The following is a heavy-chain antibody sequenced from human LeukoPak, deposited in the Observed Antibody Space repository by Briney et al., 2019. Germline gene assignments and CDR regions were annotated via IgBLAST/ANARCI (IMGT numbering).Heavy chain of an antibody. J-gene: IGHJ5*02. CDR2: INHSGST. CDR3: ARESNYHGSGTGWFDP. CDR1: GGSFSGYY. V-gene: IGHV4-34*01. D-gene: IGHD3-10*01. Sequence: SSETLSLTCAVYGGSFSGYYWSWLRQPPGKGLEWIGEINHSGSTNYNPSLKSRVTISVDTSKNQFSLKLSSVTAADTAVYYCARESNYHGSGTGWFDPGGQGTLVTVSS.